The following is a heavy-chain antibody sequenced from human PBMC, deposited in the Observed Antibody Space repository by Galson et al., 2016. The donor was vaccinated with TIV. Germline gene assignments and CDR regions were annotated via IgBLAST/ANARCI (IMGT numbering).Heavy chain of an antibody. CDR2: IIPLFRTT. V-gene: IGHV1-69*01. CDR1: GGTFSSYV. CDR3: ASDRNTAFDF. J-gene: IGHJ3*01. Sequence: SCKASGGTFSSYVFNWVRLAPGQGLEWMGGIIPLFRTTNYAPKFQGRVTITADESTNTAYMELNSLKYGDTAVYYCASDRNTAFDFWGQGTIVTVSS. D-gene: IGHD1-14*01.